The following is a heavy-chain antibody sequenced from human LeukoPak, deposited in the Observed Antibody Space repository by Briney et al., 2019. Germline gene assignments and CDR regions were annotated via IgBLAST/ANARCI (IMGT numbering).Heavy chain of an antibody. D-gene: IGHD3-10*01. CDR2: IYYSGST. J-gene: IGHJ4*02. Sequence: SETLSLICTVSGGSIGSGGYYWSWIRQHPGKGLEWIGYIYYSGSTSYNPSLKSRVTISIDTSKNQLSLYLSSVTAADTAVYYCARGLGVWGQGTLVTVSS. CDR3: ARGLGV. V-gene: IGHV4-31*03. CDR1: GGSIGSGGYY.